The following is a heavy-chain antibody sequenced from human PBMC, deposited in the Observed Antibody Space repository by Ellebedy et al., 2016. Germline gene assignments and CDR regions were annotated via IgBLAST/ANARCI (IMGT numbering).Heavy chain of an antibody. CDR1: GFTFSSYA. J-gene: IGHJ4*02. V-gene: IGHV3-23*01. CDR3: AKEMGYGDSIDY. Sequence: GGSLRLXXAASGFTFSSYAINWVRQAPGKGLKWVSAISGSGGSTYYADSVKGRFTISRDNSKNTLYLQMNSLRAEDTAVYYCAKEMGYGDSIDYWGQGTLVTVSS. D-gene: IGHD4-17*01. CDR2: ISGSGGST.